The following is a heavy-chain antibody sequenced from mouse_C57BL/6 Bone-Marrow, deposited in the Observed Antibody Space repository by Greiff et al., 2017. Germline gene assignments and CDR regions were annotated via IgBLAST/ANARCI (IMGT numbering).Heavy chain of an antibody. CDR1: GYTFTSYW. J-gene: IGHJ1*03. Sequence: VQLQQPGAELVKPGASVKLSCKASGYTFTSYWMHWVKQRPGRGLEWIGRIDPNSGGTKYNEKFKSKATLTVDKPSSTAYMQLSSLTSEYSAVYYCARWAITTVVADWYFDVWGTGTTVTVSS. D-gene: IGHD1-1*01. CDR2: IDPNSGGT. V-gene: IGHV1-72*01. CDR3: ARWAITTVVADWYFDV.